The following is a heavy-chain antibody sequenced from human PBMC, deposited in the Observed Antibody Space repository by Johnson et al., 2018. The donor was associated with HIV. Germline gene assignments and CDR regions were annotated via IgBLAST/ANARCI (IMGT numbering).Heavy chain of an antibody. CDR1: GFTFSSYA. V-gene: IGHV3-30-3*01. J-gene: IGHJ3*02. D-gene: IGHD2-21*01. Sequence: QVQLVESGGGVVQPGRSLRLSCAASGFTFSSYAMHWVRQAPGKGLEWVAVISYDGSNKYYADSVKGRFTISRDDSKSTLYLQMNSLKTEDTAVYYCSTSEPYIVEVIGEDHDAFDMWGKGTMVTVS. CDR3: STSEPYIVEVIGEDHDAFDM. CDR2: ISYDGSNK.